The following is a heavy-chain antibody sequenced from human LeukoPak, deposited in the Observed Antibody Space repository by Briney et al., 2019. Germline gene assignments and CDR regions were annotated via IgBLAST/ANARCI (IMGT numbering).Heavy chain of an antibody. CDR1: GYTFSSYD. CDR2: MNPNSDDT. V-gene: IGHV1-8*01. J-gene: IGHJ4*02. Sequence: ASVKVSCKASGYTFSSYDINWVRQAPGQGLERMGWMNPNSDDTGYAQKFQGRLTMTRNTSITTAYMELSSLGSEDTAVYFCTRGWDYWGQGTLVTVSS. CDR3: TRGWDY.